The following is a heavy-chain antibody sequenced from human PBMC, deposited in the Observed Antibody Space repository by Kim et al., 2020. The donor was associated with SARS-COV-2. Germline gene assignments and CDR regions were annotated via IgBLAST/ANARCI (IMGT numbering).Heavy chain of an antibody. Sequence: GGSLRLSCAASGFTFSSYGMHWVRQAPGKGLEWVAVISYDGSNKYYADSVKGRFTISRDNSKNTLYLQMNSLRAEDTAVYYCAKDPYSSGWPYYYYYYY. CDR1: GFTFSSYG. V-gene: IGHV3-30*18. CDR2: ISYDGSNK. J-gene: IGHJ6*03. CDR3: AKDPYSSGWPYYYYYYY. D-gene: IGHD6-19*01.